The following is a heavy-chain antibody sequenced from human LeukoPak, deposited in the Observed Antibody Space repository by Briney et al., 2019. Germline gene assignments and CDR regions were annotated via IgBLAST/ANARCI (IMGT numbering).Heavy chain of an antibody. J-gene: IGHJ3*02. Sequence: PGGSLRLSCAASGFTFSSYAMSWVRQPPGKGLEWIGEINHSGSTNYNPSLKSRVTISVDTSKNQFSLKLSSVTAADTAVYYCARPSRKLYGSGRSAAFDIWGQGTMVTVSS. D-gene: IGHD3-10*01. CDR3: ARPSRKLYGSGRSAAFDI. V-gene: IGHV4-34*01. CDR2: INHSGST. CDR1: GFTFSSYA.